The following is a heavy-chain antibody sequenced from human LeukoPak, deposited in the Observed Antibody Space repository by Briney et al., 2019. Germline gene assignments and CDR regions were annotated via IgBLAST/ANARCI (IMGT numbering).Heavy chain of an antibody. D-gene: IGHD3-10*01. Sequence: PGGSLRLSCEGSGFTFDDYGMSWVRHAPGKGLEWVSGISWNGGSTGYADSVKGRFTISRDNAKNSLYLQMNSLRAEDTAFYQCARDRTMVRGVVGDAFDIWGQGTMVTVSS. CDR3: ARDRTMVRGVVGDAFDI. CDR1: GFTFDDYG. J-gene: IGHJ3*02. V-gene: IGHV3-20*01. CDR2: ISWNGGST.